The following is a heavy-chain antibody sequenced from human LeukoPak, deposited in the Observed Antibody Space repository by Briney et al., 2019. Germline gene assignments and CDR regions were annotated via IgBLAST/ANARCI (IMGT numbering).Heavy chain of an antibody. V-gene: IGHV3-23*01. D-gene: IGHD3-10*01. CDR3: AKDRFTMVRGVIITVFDY. CDR1: GFTFSSYA. CDR2: ISGSGGST. J-gene: IGHJ4*02. Sequence: PGGSLRPSCAASGFTFSSYAMSWVRQAPGKGLEWVSAISGSGGSTYYADSVKGRFTISRDNSKNTLYLQMNSLRAEDTAVYYCAKDRFTMVRGVIITVFDYWGQGTLVTVSS.